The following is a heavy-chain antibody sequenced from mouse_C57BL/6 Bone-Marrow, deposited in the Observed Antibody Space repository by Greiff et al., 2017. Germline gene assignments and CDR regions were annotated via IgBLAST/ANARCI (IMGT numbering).Heavy chain of an antibody. CDR3: AWGTVVATWDYAMDY. CDR2: IYPSSGST. Sequence: QVQLQQSGAELARPGASVKLSCKASGYTFTSYGISWVKQRPGQGLEWIGEIYPSSGSTYYNEKFKGKATLTADTSSSTAYMQLRSLTSEDSAVYFCAWGTVVATWDYAMDYWGQGTSVTVSS. V-gene: IGHV1-81*01. J-gene: IGHJ4*01. CDR1: GYTFTSYG. D-gene: IGHD1-1*01.